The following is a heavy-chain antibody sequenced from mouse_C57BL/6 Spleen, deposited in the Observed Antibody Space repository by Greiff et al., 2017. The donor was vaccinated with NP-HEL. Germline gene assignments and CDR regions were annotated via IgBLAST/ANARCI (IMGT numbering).Heavy chain of an antibody. CDR2: IDPSDSYT. D-gene: IGHD1-1*01. CDR3: ARTGFYYGSRYGNFDV. J-gene: IGHJ1*03. Sequence: MPGQGLEWIGEIDPSDSYTNYNQKFKGKSTLTVDKSSSTAYMQLSSLTSEDSAVYYCARTGFYYGSRYGNFDVWGTGTTVTVSS. V-gene: IGHV1-69*01.